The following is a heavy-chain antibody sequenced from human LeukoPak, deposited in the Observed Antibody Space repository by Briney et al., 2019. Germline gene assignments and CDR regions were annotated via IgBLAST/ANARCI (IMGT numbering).Heavy chain of an antibody. CDR2: IYYSGST. Sequence: PSETLSLTCTVSGYSISSGYYWGWIRQPPGKGLEWIGSIYYSGSTNYNPSLKSRVTISVDTSKNQFSLKLSSVTAADTAVYYCARERNDFWSGYYYMDVWGKGTTVTVSS. D-gene: IGHD3-3*01. CDR3: ARERNDFWSGYYYMDV. J-gene: IGHJ6*03. V-gene: IGHV4-38-2*02. CDR1: GYSISSGYY.